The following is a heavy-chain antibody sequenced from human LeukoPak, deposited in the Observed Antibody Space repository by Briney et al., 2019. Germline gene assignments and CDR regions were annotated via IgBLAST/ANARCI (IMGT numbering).Heavy chain of an antibody. CDR1: GYTLTDYY. D-gene: IGHD1-1*01. CDR3: AREGTTGTLIDY. J-gene: IGHJ4*02. CDR2: INPNSGVT. V-gene: IGHV1-2*02. Sequence: GASVKVSCKASGYTLTDYYMHWVRQAPGQGLEWMGWINPNSGVTNYAQKLQGRVTMTTDTSTSTAYMELRSLRSDDTAVYYCAREGTTGTLIDYWGQGTLVTVSS.